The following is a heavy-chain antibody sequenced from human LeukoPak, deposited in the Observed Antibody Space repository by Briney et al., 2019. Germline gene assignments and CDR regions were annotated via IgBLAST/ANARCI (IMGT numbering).Heavy chain of an antibody. J-gene: IGHJ4*02. Sequence: GGSLRVSCTASGFTFGDYAMSWVRQAPGKGLEWVGFIRSKAYGGTTEYAASVKGRFTISRDDSKSIAYLQMNSLKTEDTAVYYCTRSLVVVAAYFDYWGQGTLVTVPS. V-gene: IGHV3-49*04. CDR3: TRSLVVVAAYFDY. CDR1: GFTFGDYA. D-gene: IGHD2-15*01. CDR2: IRSKAYGGTT.